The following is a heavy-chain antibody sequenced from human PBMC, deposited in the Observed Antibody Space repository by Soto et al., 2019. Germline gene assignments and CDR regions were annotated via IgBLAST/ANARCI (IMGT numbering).Heavy chain of an antibody. CDR3: ARWGTTGGLDV. J-gene: IGHJ4*02. V-gene: IGHV3-30*19. Sequence: QVQLVESGGGVVQPGASLRLSCVGSGFTFRSYVIHWVRQAPGKGLEWVALTSYDGSNKYYDDSVKGRFTISRDNSRNTVDLHMDSLRLEDTAPYYCARWGTTGGLDVWGQGTLVSVSS. CDR1: GFTFRSYV. CDR2: TSYDGSNK. D-gene: IGHD3-16*01.